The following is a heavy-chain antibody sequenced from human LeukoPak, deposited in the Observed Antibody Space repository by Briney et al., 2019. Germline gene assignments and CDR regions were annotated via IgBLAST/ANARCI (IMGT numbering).Heavy chain of an antibody. CDR1: GFTFSDYY. V-gene: IGHV3-11*04. CDR2: ISSSGSTI. D-gene: IGHD3-10*01. CDR3: ARGITMVRGSFFDL. Sequence: GGSLRLSCAASGFTFSDYYMSWIRQAPGKGLEWVSYISSSGSTIYYADSAKGRFTISRDNAKNSLYLQMNSLRAEDTAVYYCARGITMVRGSFFDLWGRGTLVTVSS. J-gene: IGHJ2*01.